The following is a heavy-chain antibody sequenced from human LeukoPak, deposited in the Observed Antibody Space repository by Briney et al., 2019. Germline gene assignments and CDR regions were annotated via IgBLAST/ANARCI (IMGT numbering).Heavy chain of an antibody. CDR2: ISGSGGGT. CDR3: AKADQNYYDTSGYTDY. CDR1: GFTFSSYA. J-gene: IGHJ4*02. D-gene: IGHD3-22*01. Sequence: GGSLRLSCAASGFTFSSYAMNWVRQAPGKGLEWVSDISGSGGGTYYADSVKGRFTISRDNSKNTLYLQMNSLRAGDTAVYYCAKADQNYYDTSGYTDYWGQGTLVTVSS. V-gene: IGHV3-23*01.